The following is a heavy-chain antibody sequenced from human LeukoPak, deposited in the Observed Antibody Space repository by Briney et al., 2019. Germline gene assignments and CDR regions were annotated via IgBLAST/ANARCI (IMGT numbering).Heavy chain of an antibody. CDR1: GFTFSSYS. D-gene: IGHD3-3*01. J-gene: IGHJ6*03. CDR3: ARAAQVFWSGYVPMSYMDV. Sequence: GGSLRLSCAASGFTFSSYSMNWVRQAPGKGLEWVSYISSSSSTIYYADSVKGRFTISRDNAKNSLYLQMNSLRAEDTAVYYWARAAQVFWSGYVPMSYMDVWGKGPRVTVSS. CDR2: ISSSSSTI. V-gene: IGHV3-48*01.